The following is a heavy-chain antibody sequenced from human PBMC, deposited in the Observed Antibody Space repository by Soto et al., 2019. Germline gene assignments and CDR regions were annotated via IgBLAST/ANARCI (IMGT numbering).Heavy chain of an antibody. CDR3: ARDPPTIASAGREDY. CDR2: ISAYNGNT. CDR1: GYTFTSYG. D-gene: IGHD6-13*01. Sequence: GASVKVSCKASGYTFTSYGISWVRQAPGQGLEWMGWISAYNGNTNYAQKLQGRVTMTTDTSTSTVYMELRSLRSDDTAVYYCARDPPTIASAGREDYWGQGTLVT. V-gene: IGHV1-18*01. J-gene: IGHJ4*02.